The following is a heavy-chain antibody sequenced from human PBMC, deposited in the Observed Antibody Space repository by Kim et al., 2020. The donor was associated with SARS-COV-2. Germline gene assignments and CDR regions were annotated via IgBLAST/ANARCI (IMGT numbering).Heavy chain of an antibody. D-gene: IGHD1-26*01. V-gene: IGHV4-39*01. CDR1: GGSISSSSYY. Sequence: SETLSLTCTVSGGSISSSSYYWGWIRQPPGKGLEWIGSIYYSGSTYYNPSLKSRVTISVDTSKNQFSLKLSSVTAADTAVYYCASRVGATTGFADYWGQGTLVTVSS. J-gene: IGHJ4*02. CDR3: ASRVGATTGFADY. CDR2: IYYSGST.